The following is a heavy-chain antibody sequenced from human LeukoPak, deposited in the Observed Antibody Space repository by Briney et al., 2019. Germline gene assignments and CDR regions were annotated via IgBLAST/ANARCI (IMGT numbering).Heavy chain of an antibody. CDR2: ISSDGTNK. CDR1: RFTFSIFG. J-gene: IGHJ4*02. D-gene: IGHD3-22*01. V-gene: IGHV3-30*03. CDR3: RAATRYLDYYYDY. Sequence: GGSLRLSYAASRFTFSIFGMHWVRQAPGKGLEWIAVISSDGTNKYYADSVRGRFTISRDNSKDTLYLQMSSLRIEDTAIYYCRAATRYLDYYYDYWGQGTLVTVYS.